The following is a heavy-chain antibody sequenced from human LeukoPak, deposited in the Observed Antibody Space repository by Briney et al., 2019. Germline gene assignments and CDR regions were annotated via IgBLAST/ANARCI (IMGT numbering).Heavy chain of an antibody. CDR2: MNPNIGKT. Sequence: ASVKVSCKASGYSFTSYDIAWVRQAPGQGLEWMGWMNPNIGKTGYAQKFQDRVTMTTNTSITTAYMDLGSLRSEDTAVYYCARSSRARYDAFDIWGQGTMVTVSS. CDR1: GYSFTSYD. CDR3: ARSSRARYDAFDI. J-gene: IGHJ3*02. V-gene: IGHV1-8*01. D-gene: IGHD2-2*01.